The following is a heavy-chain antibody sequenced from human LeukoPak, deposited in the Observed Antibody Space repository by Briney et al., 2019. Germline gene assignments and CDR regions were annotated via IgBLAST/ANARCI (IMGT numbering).Heavy chain of an antibody. CDR1: GGSISSYC. D-gene: IGHD3-3*01. Sequence: PSETLSLTCTVSGGSISSYCWSWIRQPPGKGLEWIGYIYYSGSTNYNPSLKSRVTISVDTSKNQFSLKLSSVTAADTAVYYCARDSTMVSIVPDDAFDIWGQGTMVTVSS. CDR2: IYYSGST. J-gene: IGHJ3*02. V-gene: IGHV4-59*01. CDR3: ARDSTMVSIVPDDAFDI.